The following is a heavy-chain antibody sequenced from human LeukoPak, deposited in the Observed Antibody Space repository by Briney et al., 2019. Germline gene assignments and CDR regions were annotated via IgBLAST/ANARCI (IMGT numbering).Heavy chain of an antibody. CDR3: ASDRGSGWFDP. Sequence: PGGSLRLSCTASGFTFTSHWMHWVRQVPGKGLEWVAGINQDGSEKYYVDSVKGRFTISRDNGKNSLYLQMNSLRVEDRAVYYCASDRGSGWFDPWGQGTLVTVSS. V-gene: IGHV3-7*01. CDR1: GFTFTSHW. J-gene: IGHJ5*02. D-gene: IGHD6-25*01. CDR2: INQDGSEK.